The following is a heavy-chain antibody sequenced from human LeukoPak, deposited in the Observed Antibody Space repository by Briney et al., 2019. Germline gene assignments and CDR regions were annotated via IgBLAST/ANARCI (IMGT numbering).Heavy chain of an antibody. CDR3: ARSGFSGSYCFDS. Sequence: PSETLSLTCTVSGGSISSSYWTWVRQPAGKGLEWIGRIYTSGSTNYNPSLKSRATMSVDTSKNQFSLKLSSMTAADTAVYYCARSGFSGSYCFDSWGQGTLVTVSS. V-gene: IGHV4-4*07. CDR2: IYTSGST. CDR1: GGSISSSY. J-gene: IGHJ4*02. D-gene: IGHD3-10*01.